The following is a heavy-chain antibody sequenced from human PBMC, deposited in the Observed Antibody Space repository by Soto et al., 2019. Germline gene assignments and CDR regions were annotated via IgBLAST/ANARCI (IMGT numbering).Heavy chain of an antibody. CDR1: GYTFTSYY. D-gene: IGHD5-18*01. CDR3: ARADVDTAMVPAFDY. Sequence: ASVKVSCKASGYTFTSYYMHWVRQAPGQGLEWMGIINPSGGSTSYAQKFQGRVTMTRDTSTSTVYMELSSLRSDDTAAYYCARADVDTAMVPAFDYWGQGTLVTVSS. J-gene: IGHJ4*02. CDR2: INPSGGST. V-gene: IGHV1-46*03.